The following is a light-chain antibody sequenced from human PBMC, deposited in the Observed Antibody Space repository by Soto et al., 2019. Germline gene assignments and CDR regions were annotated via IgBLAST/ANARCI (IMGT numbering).Light chain of an antibody. CDR1: SSDVGGYDY. V-gene: IGLV2-14*01. J-gene: IGLJ1*01. Sequence: QSVLTQPASVSGSPGQSIAISCTGTSSDVGGYDYVSWYQQHPGKAPKLMIYDVTDRPSGVSNRFSGSKSGNTASLTISGLQAEDEAEYYCISYTSSSLYGFGTGTKVTVL. CDR3: ISYTSSSLYG. CDR2: DVT.